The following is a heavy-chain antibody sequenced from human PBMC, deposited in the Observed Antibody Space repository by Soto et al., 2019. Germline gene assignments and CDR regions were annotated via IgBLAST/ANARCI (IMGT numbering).Heavy chain of an antibody. CDR1: GFTFSSYV. J-gene: IGHJ4*02. D-gene: IGHD6-19*01. Sequence: GGSLRLSCAASGFTFSSYVMSWVRQAPGKGLEWVSTISDSASSTYYTDSVKGRFTISRDNSKNTLYLQMNSLRAEDTAIYYCAKDICAYSSGSCYFDYWGQGTLVTVSS. CDR3: AKDICAYSSGSCYFDY. CDR2: ISDSASST. V-gene: IGHV3-23*01.